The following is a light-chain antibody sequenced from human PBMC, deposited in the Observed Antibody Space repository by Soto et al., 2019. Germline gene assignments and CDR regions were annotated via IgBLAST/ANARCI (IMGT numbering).Light chain of an antibody. J-gene: IGKJ4*01. CDR3: QQSYTTPLT. Sequence: DIQLTQSPSSISASVGDRVTITCRASQGLSSWLAWYQQRPGKAPKLLIYAASNLQSGVPSRFSGSGSGTEFTLTIGSLQPEDLATYYCQQSYTTPLTFGGGTQVDI. V-gene: IGKV1D-12*01. CDR2: AAS. CDR1: QGLSSW.